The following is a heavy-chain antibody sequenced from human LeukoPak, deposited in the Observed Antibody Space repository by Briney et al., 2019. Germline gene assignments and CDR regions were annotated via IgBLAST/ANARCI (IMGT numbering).Heavy chain of an antibody. CDR1: GYTLTSYD. D-gene: IGHD5-12*01. V-gene: IGHV1-8*01. J-gene: IGHJ4*02. Sequence: ASVKVSCKASGYTLTSYDINWVRQATGQGLEWMGWMNPNSGNTGYAQKFQGRVTMTRNTSISTAYMELSSLRSEDTAVYYCARAVSYRNSGYDYGWGDFDYWGQGTLVTVSS. CDR2: MNPNSGNT. CDR3: ARAVSYRNSGYDYGWGDFDY.